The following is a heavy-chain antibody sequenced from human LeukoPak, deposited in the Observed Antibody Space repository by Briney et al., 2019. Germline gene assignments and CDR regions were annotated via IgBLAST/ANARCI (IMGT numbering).Heavy chain of an antibody. CDR3: ARAPSLVPGVDY. CDR1: GGSISTYY. Sequence: SETLSLTCTVSGGSISTYYWSWIRQPPGKGLEWIGYIYYSGSTSYNPSLKSRITISVDTFKNQFSLKLSSVTAADTAVYYCARAPSLVPGVDYWGQGTLVTVSS. J-gene: IGHJ4*02. CDR2: IYYSGST. V-gene: IGHV4-59*01. D-gene: IGHD2-2*01.